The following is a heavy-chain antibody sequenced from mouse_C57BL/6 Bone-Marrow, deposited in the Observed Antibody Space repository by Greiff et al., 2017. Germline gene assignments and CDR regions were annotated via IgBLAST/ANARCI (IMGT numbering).Heavy chain of an antibody. V-gene: IGHV1-76*01. J-gene: IGHJ2*01. CDR2: IYPGSGNT. D-gene: IGHD2-5*01. Sequence: QVQLQQSGAELVRPGASVKLSCKASGYTFTDYYINWVKQRPGQGLEWIARIYPGSGNTYYNEKFKGKATLTAEKSSSTAYMQLSSLTSEDSAVYFCARGSNYEGYYFDYWGQGTTLTVSS. CDR1: GYTFTDYY. CDR3: ARGSNYEGYYFDY.